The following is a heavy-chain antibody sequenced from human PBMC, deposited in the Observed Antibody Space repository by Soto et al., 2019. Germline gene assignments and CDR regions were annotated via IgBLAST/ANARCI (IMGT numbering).Heavy chain of an antibody. CDR3: AKERRYFDWSPDY. V-gene: IGHV3-30*18. Sequence: HPGGSLRLSCAASGFIFSSFGMHWVRQAPAKGLEWVAMISYDGSNIYYADSVKGRFTISRDNSKNTLYLQMSSLRAEDTAVYYCAKERRYFDWSPDYRGQGTLVTVSS. D-gene: IGHD3-9*01. CDR1: GFIFSSFG. J-gene: IGHJ4*02. CDR2: ISYDGSNI.